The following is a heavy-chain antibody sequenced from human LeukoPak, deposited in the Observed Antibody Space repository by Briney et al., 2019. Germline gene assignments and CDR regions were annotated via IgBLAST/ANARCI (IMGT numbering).Heavy chain of an antibody. CDR3: ARRDGNYDSSGYYLIGFDI. D-gene: IGHD3-22*01. V-gene: IGHV5-51*07. J-gene: IGHJ3*02. Sequence: GESLKISCKGSGYSFTTYWIGWVQQMPGKGLEWMGIIYPADSKIIYSPSFQGQVTMSADKSTSTAYLQWSSLKASDTAMYYCARRDGNYDSSGYYLIGFDIWGQGTMVTVSS. CDR1: GYSFTTYW. CDR2: IYPADSKI.